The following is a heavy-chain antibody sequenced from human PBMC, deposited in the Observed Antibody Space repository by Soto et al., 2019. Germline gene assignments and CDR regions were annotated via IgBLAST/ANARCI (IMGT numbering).Heavy chain of an antibody. CDR2: ISGSGGST. D-gene: IGHD4-17*01. J-gene: IGHJ6*03. CDR1: GFTFSSYA. CDR3: AKLTTVATLYYYYMDV. V-gene: IGHV3-23*01. Sequence: GGSLRLSCAASGFTFSSYAMSWVRQAPGKGLEWVSAISGSGGSTYYADSVKGRFTISRDNSKNTLYLQMNSLRAEDTAVYYCAKLTTVATLYYYYMDVWGKGTTVTVSS.